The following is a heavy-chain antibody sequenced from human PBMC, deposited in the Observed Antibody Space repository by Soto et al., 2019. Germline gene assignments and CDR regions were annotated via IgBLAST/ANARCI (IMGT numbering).Heavy chain of an antibody. V-gene: IGHV3-7*03. CDR1: GFTFSSSW. CDR3: ARGDYYDRRFDS. J-gene: IGHJ4*02. D-gene: IGHD3-22*01. Sequence: GGSLRLSCAASGFTFSSSWMNWVRQAPGKGLEWVADIKEDGSEKYYVDSPKGRFTISRDNAKNSLYLQMNSLRAEDTAVYYCARGDYYDRRFDSWGQGTLVTVSS. CDR2: IKEDGSEK.